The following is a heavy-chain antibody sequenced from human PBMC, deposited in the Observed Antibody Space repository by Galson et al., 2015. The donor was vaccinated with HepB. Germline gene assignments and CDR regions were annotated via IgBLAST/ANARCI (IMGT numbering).Heavy chain of an antibody. CDR3: ATTKFGSGAYWTFDI. V-gene: IGHV3-48*04. Sequence: SLRLSCAASDSTFSSYTMNWVRQTPGKGLQWISYISTNGATIHYADSVMGRFTIVRDNAKNTMWLQMNSLRAEDTAVYYCATTKFGSGAYWTFDIWGQGTLVTVSS. J-gene: IGHJ3*02. D-gene: IGHD4/OR15-4a*01. CDR1: DSTFSSYT. CDR2: ISTNGATI.